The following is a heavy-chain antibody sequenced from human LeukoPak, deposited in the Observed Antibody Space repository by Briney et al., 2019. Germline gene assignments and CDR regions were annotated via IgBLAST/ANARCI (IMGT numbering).Heavy chain of an antibody. D-gene: IGHD3-3*01. J-gene: IGHJ5*02. CDR1: GFTFSSYW. CDR3: AKFSVPLEWLLSPNWFDP. Sequence: PGGSLRLSCAASGFTFSSYWMSWVRQAPGKGLEWVAVISYDGSNKYYADSVKGRFTISRDNSKNTLYLQMNSLRAEDTAVYYCAKFSVPLEWLLSPNWFDPWGQGTLVTVSS. V-gene: IGHV3-30*18. CDR2: ISYDGSNK.